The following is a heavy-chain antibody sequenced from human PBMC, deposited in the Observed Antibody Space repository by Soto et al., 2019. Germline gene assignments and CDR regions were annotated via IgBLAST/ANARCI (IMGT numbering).Heavy chain of an antibody. CDR2: INHSGST. Sequence: SETLSLTCAVYGGSFSGYYWSWIRQPPGKGLEWIGEINHSGSTNYNPSLKSRVTISVDTSKNQFSLKLSSVTAADTAVYYCARDSSSWYLFGMGWFDPWGQGTLVTFSS. V-gene: IGHV4-34*01. J-gene: IGHJ5*02. CDR1: GGSFSGYY. CDR3: ARDSSSWYLFGMGWFDP. D-gene: IGHD6-13*01.